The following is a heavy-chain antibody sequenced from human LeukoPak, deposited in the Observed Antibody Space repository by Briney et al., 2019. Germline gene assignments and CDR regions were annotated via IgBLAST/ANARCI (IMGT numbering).Heavy chain of an antibody. J-gene: IGHJ5*02. CDR1: GYTFTSYG. Sequence: ASVKVSCKASGYTFTSYGISWVRQAPGQGLEWMGWISADNGNTNYAQKLQGRVTMTTDTSTSTAYMELRSLRSDDTAVYYCARAHEGIGYCSGGSCGSNRFDPWGQGTLVTVSS. CDR2: ISADNGNT. CDR3: ARAHEGIGYCSGGSCGSNRFDP. V-gene: IGHV1-18*01. D-gene: IGHD2-15*01.